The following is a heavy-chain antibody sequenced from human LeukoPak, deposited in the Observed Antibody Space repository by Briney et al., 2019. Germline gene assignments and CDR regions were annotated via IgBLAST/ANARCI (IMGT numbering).Heavy chain of an antibody. Sequence: PGASLSLSCAASGFTFSNYAMSWVRQAQGKGLEWVSAITGGGSGIYYADSMKSRFTISRDNSKNTLYLQINSLRAEDTAVYYCAKWGDYDVLTGYYVSDYWGQGTLVTVSS. CDR1: GFTFSNYA. CDR3: AKWGDYDVLTGYYVSDY. D-gene: IGHD3-9*01. CDR2: ITGGGSGI. J-gene: IGHJ4*02. V-gene: IGHV3-23*01.